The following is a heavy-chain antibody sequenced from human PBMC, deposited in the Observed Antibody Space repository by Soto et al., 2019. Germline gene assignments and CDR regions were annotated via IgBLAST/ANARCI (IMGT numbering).Heavy chain of an antibody. CDR1: GFTFSSYS. J-gene: IGHJ5*02. CDR3: ARHPERIAEIGWFDP. Sequence: EVQLVESGGGLVQPGGSLRLSCAASGFTFSSYSMNWVRQAPGKGLEWVSYISSSSTIYYADSVKGRFTIPRDNAKNSLYLQMNSLRAEDTAVYYCARHPERIAEIGWFDPWGQGTLVTVSS. V-gene: IGHV3-48*01. D-gene: IGHD6-13*01. CDR2: ISSSSTI.